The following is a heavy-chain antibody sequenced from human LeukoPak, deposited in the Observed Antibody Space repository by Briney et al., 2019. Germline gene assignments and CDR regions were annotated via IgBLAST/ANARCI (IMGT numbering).Heavy chain of an antibody. CDR1: GFTFRNYV. Sequence: PGGSLRLSCAASGFTFRNYVMSWVRQAPGKGLEWVANIKQDVSEKYYLDSVKGRSTISRDNGKSSLYLQMNSLRAEDTALYYCATSYDMGWLIGYWGQGTLVTVSS. J-gene: IGHJ4*02. D-gene: IGHD3/OR15-3a*01. V-gene: IGHV3-7*03. CDR3: ATSYDMGWLIGY. CDR2: IKQDVSEK.